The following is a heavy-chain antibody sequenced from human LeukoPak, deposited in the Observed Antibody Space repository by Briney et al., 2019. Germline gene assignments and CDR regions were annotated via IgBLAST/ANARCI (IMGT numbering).Heavy chain of an antibody. V-gene: IGHV1-18*01. J-gene: IGHJ4*02. CDR2: ISAYNGNT. D-gene: IGHD6-13*01. CDR3: ARALPYSSSWYIDY. CDR1: GFTFTNYN. Sequence: ASVKVSCKASGFTFTNYNLHWVRQAPGQRLEWMGWISAYNGNTNYAQKLQGRVTMTTDTSTSTAYMELRSLRSDDTAVYYCARALPYSSSWYIDYWGQGTLVTVSS.